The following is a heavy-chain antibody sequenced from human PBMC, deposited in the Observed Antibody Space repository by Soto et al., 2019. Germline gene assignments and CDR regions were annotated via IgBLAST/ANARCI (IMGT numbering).Heavy chain of an antibody. D-gene: IGHD2-15*01. CDR1: VFSCEEYS. CDR2: ISWNSGSI. J-gene: IGHJ3*02. CDR3: ASLGMVVDDQDGFDI. Sequence: SLRRSCSSSVFSCEEYSMHLVLQAPVKCLEWVSGISWNSGSIGYADSVKGRFTISRDNAKNSLYLQMNSLRAEDTALYYCASLGMVVDDQDGFDIWGKGQMVNVS. V-gene: IGHV3-9*01.